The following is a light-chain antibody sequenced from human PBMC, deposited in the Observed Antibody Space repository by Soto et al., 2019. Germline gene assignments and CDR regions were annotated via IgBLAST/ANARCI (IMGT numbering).Light chain of an antibody. CDR2: KAS. Sequence: DIQMTQSPSTLSASVGDTVTITCRASQSISSWLAWYQQKPGKAPKVLIYKASSLESGVPSRFSGSGSGTEFTLTISSLQPDYSATYYCQQYQSLWNFGQGTKVEIK. V-gene: IGKV1-5*03. J-gene: IGKJ1*01. CDR3: QQYQSLWN. CDR1: QSISSW.